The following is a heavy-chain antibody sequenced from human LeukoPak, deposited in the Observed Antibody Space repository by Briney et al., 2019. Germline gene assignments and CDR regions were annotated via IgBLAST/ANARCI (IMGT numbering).Heavy chain of an antibody. D-gene: IGHD3-22*01. CDR2: INPNSGGT. V-gene: IGHV1-2*02. J-gene: IGHJ4*02. CDR1: GYTFTGYY. Sequence: ASVKVSCTASGYTFTGYYMHWVRPAPGQGLAWMGWINPNSGGTNYAQKFQGRVTMTRDTSISTAYMELSRLRSDDTAVYYCARVGYYYDSSGYPTYYFDYWGQETLVTVSS. CDR3: ARVGYYYDSSGYPTYYFDY.